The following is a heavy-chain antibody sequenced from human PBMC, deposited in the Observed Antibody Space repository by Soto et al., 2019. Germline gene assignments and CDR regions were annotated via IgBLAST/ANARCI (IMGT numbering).Heavy chain of an antibody. J-gene: IGHJ4*02. CDR2: IYWDDSK. CDR3: AKKGGGDYILGY. V-gene: IGHV2-5*02. Sequence: QITLKESGPTLVKPTQTLTLTCTFSGFSLSTNGVGVGWIRQPPGKALEWLALIYWDDSKEYSPSLTSRLTITKDTSRNLVVLTMTNMDPVDTATYYCAKKGGGDYILGYWGQGTLVTVSS. CDR1: GFSLSTNGVG. D-gene: IGHD4-17*01.